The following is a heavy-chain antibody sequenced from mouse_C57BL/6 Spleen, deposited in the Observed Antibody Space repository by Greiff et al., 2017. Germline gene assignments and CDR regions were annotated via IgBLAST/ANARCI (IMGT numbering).Heavy chain of an antibody. CDR2: IYPSDSET. D-gene: IGHD3-3*01. V-gene: IGHV1-61*01. CDR1: GYTFTSYW. CDR3: AREEGRDGAMDY. Sequence: QVQLQQSGAELVRPGSSVKLSCKASGYTFTSYWMDWVKQRPGQGLEWIGNIYPSDSETHYNQKFKDKATLTVDKSSSTAYMQLSSLTSEDSAVYYCAREEGRDGAMDYRGQGTSVTVSS. J-gene: IGHJ4*01.